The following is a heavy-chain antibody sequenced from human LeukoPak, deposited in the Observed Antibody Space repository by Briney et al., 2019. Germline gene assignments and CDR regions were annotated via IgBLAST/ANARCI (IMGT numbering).Heavy chain of an antibody. V-gene: IGHV1-8*01. Sequence: GASVKVSCKASGYTFTTYDINWVRQAPGQGLEWMGWMNPNSGNKGYAQKFQGRVTMTRNTSISTAYMELSSLRSEDTAVYYCPRVFCVHGVCYTGDWFDPWGQGTLVTVSS. CDR1: GYTFTTYD. J-gene: IGHJ5*02. CDR2: MNPNSGNK. D-gene: IGHD2-8*01. CDR3: PRVFCVHGVCYTGDWFDP.